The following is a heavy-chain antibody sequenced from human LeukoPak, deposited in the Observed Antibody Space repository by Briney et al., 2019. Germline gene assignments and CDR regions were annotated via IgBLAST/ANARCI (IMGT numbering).Heavy chain of an antibody. D-gene: IGHD2-2*01. J-gene: IGHJ4*02. CDR2: IYSGGST. V-gene: IGHV3-53*01. Sequence: GGSLRLSCAASGFTVSSNYMSWVRQAPGKGLEWVSVIYSGGSTYYADSVKGRFTISRDNSKNTVYLQMNSLRAEDTAVYYCAKGPLRGTAAAIDYWGQGTLVTVSS. CDR3: AKGPLRGTAAAIDY. CDR1: GFTVSSNY.